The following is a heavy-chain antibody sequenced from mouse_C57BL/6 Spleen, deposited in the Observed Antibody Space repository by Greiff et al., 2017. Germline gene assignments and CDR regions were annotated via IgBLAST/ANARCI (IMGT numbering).Heavy chain of an antibody. CDR3: AIGPYYGSSPWYFDV. V-gene: IGHV1-55*01. D-gene: IGHD1-1*01. J-gene: IGHJ1*03. Sequence: QVQLQQPGAELVKPGASVKMSCKASGYTFTSYWITWVKQRPGQGLEWIGDIYPGSGSTNYNEKFKSKATLTVDTSSSTAYMQLSSLTSEDSAVYYCAIGPYYGSSPWYFDVWGTGTTVTVSS. CDR2: IYPGSGST. CDR1: GYTFTSYW.